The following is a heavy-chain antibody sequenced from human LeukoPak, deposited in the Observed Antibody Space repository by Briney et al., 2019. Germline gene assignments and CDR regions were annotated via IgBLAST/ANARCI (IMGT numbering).Heavy chain of an antibody. V-gene: IGHV3-23*01. D-gene: IGHD3-16*01. CDR1: GFTSSSYA. J-gene: IGHJ3*02. CDR3: AREGPSVDWGAFDI. CDR2: IGGGDGGT. Sequence: GGSLRLSCAGSGFTSSSYAMSWVRQAPGKGLDWVSGIGGGDGGTYYTDSVKGRFTIFRDISKNTLHLQMNSLRAEDTAVYYCAREGPSVDWGAFDIWGQGTMVTVSS.